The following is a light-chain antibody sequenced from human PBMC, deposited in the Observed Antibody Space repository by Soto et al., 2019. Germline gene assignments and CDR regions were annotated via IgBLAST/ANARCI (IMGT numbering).Light chain of an antibody. CDR2: STN. CDR1: SGSVSTSYY. Sequence: QTVGTQEPSFSVSPGRTVTLTCDLSSGSVSTSYYPSWYQLTPGQAPRTLIYSTNTRSSGVPNRFSGSILENKAALTITGAQADDESDYYCVLYMGTGISVFGGGTKLTVL. V-gene: IGLV8-61*01. CDR3: VLYMGTGISV. J-gene: IGLJ3*02.